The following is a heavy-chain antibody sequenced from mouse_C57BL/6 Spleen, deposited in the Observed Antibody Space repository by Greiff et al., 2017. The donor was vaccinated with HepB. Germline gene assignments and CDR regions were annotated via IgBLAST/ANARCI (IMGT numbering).Heavy chain of an antibody. J-gene: IGHJ4*01. CDR1: GYTFTSYW. V-gene: IGHV1-61*01. Sequence: VKLQQPGAELVRPGSSVKLSCKASGYTFTSYWMDWVKQRPGQGLEWIGNIYPSDSETHYNQKFKDKATLTVDKSSSTAYMQLSSLTSEDSAVYYCATITTVVGDYYAMDYWGQGTSVTVSS. CDR3: ATITTVVGDYYAMDY. CDR2: IYPSDSET. D-gene: IGHD1-1*01.